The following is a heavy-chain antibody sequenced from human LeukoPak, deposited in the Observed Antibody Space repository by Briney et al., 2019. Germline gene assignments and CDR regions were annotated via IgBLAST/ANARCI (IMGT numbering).Heavy chain of an antibody. Sequence: SETLSLTCAVYGGSFSGYYWSWIRQPPGKGLEWTGEVNHSGSTNYNPSPKSRVTTSVDRSKNQFSLKLSSVTAADTAVYYCARGRSYGSGRYWFDPWGQGTLVTVPS. CDR2: VNHSGST. V-gene: IGHV4-34*01. CDR1: GGSFSGYY. D-gene: IGHD3-10*01. J-gene: IGHJ5*02. CDR3: ARGRSYGSGRYWFDP.